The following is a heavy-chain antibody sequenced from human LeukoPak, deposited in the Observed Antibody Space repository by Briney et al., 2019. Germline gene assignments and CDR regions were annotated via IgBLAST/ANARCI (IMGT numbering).Heavy chain of an antibody. CDR3: AASPSVAGSDY. CDR2: VSYAGSNK. D-gene: IGHD6-19*01. CDR1: GFTFSSYV. V-gene: IGHV3-30*03. J-gene: IGHJ4*02. Sequence: GGSLRLSCAASGFTFSSYVMYWVRQAPGKGLEWVARVSYAGSNKYYADSVKGRFTISRDNSKNTLYLQMNSLRVEDTAVYYCAASPSVAGSDYWGQGTLVTVSS.